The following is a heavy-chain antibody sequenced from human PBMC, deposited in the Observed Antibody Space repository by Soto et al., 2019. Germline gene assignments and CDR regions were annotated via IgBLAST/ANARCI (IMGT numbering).Heavy chain of an antibody. CDR1: GFTFSNAW. CDR2: IKSKTDGGTT. D-gene: IGHD6-6*01. J-gene: IGHJ4*02. Sequence: GESLKISCAASGFTFSNAWMSWVRQAPGKGLEWVGRIKSKTDGGTTDYAAPVKGRFTISRDDSKNTLYLQMNSLKTEDTAVYYCTTGPYSSSSMGFDYWGQGTLVTVSS. V-gene: IGHV3-15*01. CDR3: TTGPYSSSSMGFDY.